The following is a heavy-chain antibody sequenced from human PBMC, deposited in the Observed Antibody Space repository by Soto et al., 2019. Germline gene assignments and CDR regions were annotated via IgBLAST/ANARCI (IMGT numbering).Heavy chain of an antibody. CDR2: IYYSGST. V-gene: IGHV4-31*03. D-gene: IGHD3-3*02. J-gene: IGHJ4*02. Sequence: PSETLALTCTVAGASISRGGYDWSWIRQHPGKGLEWIGHIYYSGSTYYNPSLKSRVTISVDTSKNQFSLKVSSVTAADTAVYYCARGSALLEWFPFDYWGQGTLVTVSS. CDR1: GASISRGGYD. CDR3: ARGSALLEWFPFDY.